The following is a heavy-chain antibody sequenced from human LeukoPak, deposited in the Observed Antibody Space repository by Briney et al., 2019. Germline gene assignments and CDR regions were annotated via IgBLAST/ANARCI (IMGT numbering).Heavy chain of an antibody. J-gene: IGHJ4*02. D-gene: IGHD4-17*01. CDR1: GFTFSTYL. Sequence: GGSLRLSCAASGFTFSTYLMSWVRQAPGKGLECVGNIKEDGSEKYYIDSVKGRFTISRDNAKNLLFLQMNSLRAEDTAVYYCTRDEGATETTYRFGHWGQGTLVTVSS. CDR2: IKEDGSEK. V-gene: IGHV3-7*01. CDR3: TRDEGATETTYRFGH.